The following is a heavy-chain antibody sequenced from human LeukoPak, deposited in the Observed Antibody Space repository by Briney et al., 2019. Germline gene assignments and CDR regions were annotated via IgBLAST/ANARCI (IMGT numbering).Heavy chain of an antibody. CDR3: ARYLREIVVGLDY. V-gene: IGHV4-30-4*01. Sequence: SQTLSLTCTVSGGSISSGDYYWSWIRQPPGKGLEWNGYIYYSGSTYYNPSLKSRVTISVDTSKNQFSLKLSSVTAADTAVYYCARYLREIVVGLDYWGQGTLVTVSS. J-gene: IGHJ4*02. CDR1: GGSISSGDYY. CDR2: IYYSGST. D-gene: IGHD2-2*01.